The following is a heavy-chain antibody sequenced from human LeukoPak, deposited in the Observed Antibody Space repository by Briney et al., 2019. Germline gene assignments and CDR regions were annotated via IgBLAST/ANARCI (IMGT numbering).Heavy chain of an antibody. V-gene: IGHV4-34*01. Sequence: PSETLSLTCAVYGGSFSGYYWSWIRQPPGKGLEWIGEINHSGSTNYNPSLKSRVTTSVDTSKNQFSLKLSSVTAADTAVYYCARGIAAENPFDYWGQGTLVTVSS. CDR2: INHSGST. CDR3: ARGIAAENPFDY. D-gene: IGHD6-13*01. CDR1: GGSFSGYY. J-gene: IGHJ4*02.